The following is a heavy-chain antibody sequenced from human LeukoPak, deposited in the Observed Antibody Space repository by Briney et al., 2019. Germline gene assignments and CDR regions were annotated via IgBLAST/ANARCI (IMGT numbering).Heavy chain of an antibody. J-gene: IGHJ4*02. D-gene: IGHD2-21*02. V-gene: IGHV4-59*13. Sequence: SETLSLTCAVSGGSISGYYWSWIRQPPGKGLEWIGYIYYTGSTKYNPSLRSRVAISVDTSKNQFSLKLYSATAADTAVYYCAKSADDLYFSSWGQGTLVTVSS. CDR3: AKSADDLYFSS. CDR1: GGSISGYY. CDR2: IYYTGST.